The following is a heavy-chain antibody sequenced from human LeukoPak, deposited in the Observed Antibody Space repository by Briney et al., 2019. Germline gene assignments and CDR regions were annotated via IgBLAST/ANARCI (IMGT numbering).Heavy chain of an antibody. Sequence: PSQTLSLTCTVSGASISSGGFLWHWIRQLPGMDLEWIGNIYYTGNAGYNPSLKSRVTISGDTSMNQFSLKLTSVTAADTAVYYCAREKACSTTSCYAFDIWGRGTLVTVSS. CDR3: AREKACSTTSCYAFDI. D-gene: IGHD2-2*01. CDR2: IYYTGNA. V-gene: IGHV4-31*03. J-gene: IGHJ3*02. CDR1: GASISSGGFL.